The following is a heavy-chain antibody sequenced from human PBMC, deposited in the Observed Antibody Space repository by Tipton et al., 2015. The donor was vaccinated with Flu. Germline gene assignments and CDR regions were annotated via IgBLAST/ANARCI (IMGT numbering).Heavy chain of an antibody. CDR1: GDSIGYPYF. J-gene: IGHJ5*01. CDR3: ARRDYINYVSQPKNWFDS. V-gene: IGHV4-38-2*01. CDR2: IHRDGTT. Sequence: TLSLTCSVSGDSIGYPYFWGWIRQPPGKGLEWIGNIHRDGTTYYNPSLKSRVTMSVDTSKNQFSLKVTPATAADTAIYYCARRDYINYVSQPKNWFDSLGQGILVTVSS. D-gene: IGHD4-11*01.